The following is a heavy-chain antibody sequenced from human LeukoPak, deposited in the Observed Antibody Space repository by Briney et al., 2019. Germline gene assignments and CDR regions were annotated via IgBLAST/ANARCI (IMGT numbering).Heavy chain of an antibody. Sequence: PSETLSLTCTVSGGSISSYYWSWIRQPPGKGLEWIGYIPYSGSTNYNPSLKSRVTISVDTSKNQFSLKLSSVTAADTAVYYCARGPTEYCSSTSCHPDAFDIWGQGTMVTVSS. CDR3: ARGPTEYCSSTSCHPDAFDI. CDR1: GGSISSYY. D-gene: IGHD2-2*01. J-gene: IGHJ3*02. CDR2: IPYSGST. V-gene: IGHV4-59*01.